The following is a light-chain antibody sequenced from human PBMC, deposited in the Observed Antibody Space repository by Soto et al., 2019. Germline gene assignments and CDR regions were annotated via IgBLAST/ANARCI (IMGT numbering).Light chain of an antibody. CDR3: QQYCSSGT. J-gene: IGKJ1*01. CDR2: GAS. Sequence: EIVLTQSPGTLSLSPGERATLSCRASQSVSNNYLAWYQQKPGQAPRLLIYGASNRATGIPDRFSGSGSGTYFSLTISRLEPEDFAVYYCQQYCSSGTFGQGTKVEIK. V-gene: IGKV3-20*01. CDR1: QSVSNNY.